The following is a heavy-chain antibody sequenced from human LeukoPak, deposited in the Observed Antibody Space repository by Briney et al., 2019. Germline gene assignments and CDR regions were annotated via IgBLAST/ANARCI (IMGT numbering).Heavy chain of an antibody. D-gene: IGHD6-13*01. J-gene: IGHJ6*02. CDR3: ARDRGSSSWYPPPDYGMDV. Sequence: PGGSLRLSCAASGFAFSSYAMSWVRQAPGKGLEWVSAISGSGGSTYYADSVKGRFTISRDNSKNTLYLQMNSLRAEDTAVYYCARDRGSSSWYPPPDYGMDVWGQGTTVTVSS. CDR2: ISGSGGST. CDR1: GFAFSSYA. V-gene: IGHV3-23*01.